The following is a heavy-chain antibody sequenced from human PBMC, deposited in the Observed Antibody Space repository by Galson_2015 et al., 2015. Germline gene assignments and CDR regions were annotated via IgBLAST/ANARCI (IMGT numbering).Heavy chain of an antibody. Sequence: ETLSLTCAVSGGSISSSNWWRWVRQPPGKGLEWIGEIYHSGSTNYNPSLKSRVTISVDKSKNQFSLKLSSVTAADTAVYYCATTRSGYYGSGSTEGYWGQGTLVTVSS. J-gene: IGHJ4*02. CDR2: IYHSGST. V-gene: IGHV4-4*02. D-gene: IGHD3-10*01. CDR1: GGSISSSNW. CDR3: ATTRSGYYGSGSTEGY.